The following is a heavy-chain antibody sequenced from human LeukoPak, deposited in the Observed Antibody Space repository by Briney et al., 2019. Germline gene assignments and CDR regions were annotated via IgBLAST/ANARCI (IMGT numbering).Heavy chain of an antibody. CDR3: ARGLLQSPFYYYYYYMDV. CDR2: ISAYNGNT. V-gene: IGHV1-18*01. CDR1: GYTFTSYG. Sequence: ASVKVSCKASGYTFTSYGISWVRQAPGQGLEWMGWISAYNGNTNYAQKLQGRVTITTDESTSTAYMELSSLRSEDTAVYYCARGLLQSPFYYYYYYMDVWGKGTTVTVSS. J-gene: IGHJ6*03. D-gene: IGHD4-11*01.